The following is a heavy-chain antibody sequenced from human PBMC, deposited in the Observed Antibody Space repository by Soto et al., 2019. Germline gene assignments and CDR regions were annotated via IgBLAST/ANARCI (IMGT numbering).Heavy chain of an antibody. CDR2: ISAHNGNT. V-gene: IGHV1-18*01. J-gene: IGHJ4*02. CDR3: ARGRYGDY. D-gene: IGHD1-1*01. CDR1: RYGFTTYG. Sequence: ASVKVSCKDSRYGFTTYGSTWVRQAPGQGLEWMAWISAHNGNTNYAQKLQGRVTVTRDTSTSTAYMELRSLRSDDTAVYYCARGRYGDYWGQGALVTVSS.